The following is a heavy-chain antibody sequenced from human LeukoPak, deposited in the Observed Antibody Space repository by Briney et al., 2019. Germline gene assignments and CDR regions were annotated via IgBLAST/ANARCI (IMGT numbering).Heavy chain of an antibody. J-gene: IGHJ4*02. Sequence: GGALRLSCAVSGFTVSSNSMSWVRRAPGKGLVWVSFIYSDNTHYSDSVKGRFTISRDNSKNTLYLQMNSQRAEDTAVYHCARRAGAYSHPYDYWGQGTLVTVSS. D-gene: IGHD4-23*01. CDR3: ARRAGAYSHPYDY. V-gene: IGHV3-53*01. CDR1: GFTVSSNS. CDR2: IYSDNT.